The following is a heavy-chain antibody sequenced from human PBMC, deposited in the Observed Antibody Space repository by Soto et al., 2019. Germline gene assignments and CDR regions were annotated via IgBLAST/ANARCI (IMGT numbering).Heavy chain of an antibody. J-gene: IGHJ5*02. Sequence: SETLCLTCTVSGGSISSGDYYWSWIRQPPGKGLEWIGYSYYSGSTYYNPSLKSRVTISVDTSKNQFSLKLSSVTAADTAVYYCGSEDYCGGDCAAWGQGTLVTVSS. CDR2: SYYSGST. D-gene: IGHD2-21*02. V-gene: IGHV4-30-4*01. CDR1: GGSISSGDYY. CDR3: GSEDYCGGDCAA.